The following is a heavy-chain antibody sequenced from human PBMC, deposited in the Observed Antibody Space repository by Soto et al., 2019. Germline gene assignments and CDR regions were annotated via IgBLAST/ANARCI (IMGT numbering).Heavy chain of an antibody. J-gene: IGHJ4*02. V-gene: IGHV3-30-3*01. CDR2: ISYDGTNK. CDR1: GFTFSNYA. CDR3: AKLQY. D-gene: IGHD1-26*01. Sequence: QVQLVESGGGVVQPGKSLRLSCAASGFTFSNYAMDWVRQAPGKGLEWVAVISYDGTNKYYADSVKGRFTISRDNSRNTLYLQMNSLRAEDTAVYYCAKLQYWGQGTLVTVSS.